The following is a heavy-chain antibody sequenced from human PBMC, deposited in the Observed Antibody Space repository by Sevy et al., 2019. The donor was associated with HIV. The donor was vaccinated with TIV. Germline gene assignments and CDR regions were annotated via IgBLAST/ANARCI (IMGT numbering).Heavy chain of an antibody. CDR1: GFTVNDKY. V-gene: IGHV3-66*02. Sequence: GGSLRLSCAISGFTVNDKYIIWVRQAPGKGLEWVSVIFSSGSTYYADSAKGRFTISRDNSRNTVDLQMNSVRAEDTAVYYCVSLFLSYRSGWSYFDYWGQGTLVTVSS. CDR2: IFSSGST. CDR3: VSLFLSYRSGWSYFDY. J-gene: IGHJ4*02. D-gene: IGHD6-19*01.